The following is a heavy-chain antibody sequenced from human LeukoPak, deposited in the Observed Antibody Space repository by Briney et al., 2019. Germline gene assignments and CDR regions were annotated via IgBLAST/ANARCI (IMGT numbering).Heavy chain of an antibody. CDR3: ASLTTIYSWFDP. CDR1: GGSISSYY. J-gene: IGHJ5*02. Sequence: SETLSLTCTVSGGSISSYYWSWIRQPRGKGLEWIGYIYCSGSTNYNPSLTRRVTISVDTSKNQFSLTLSSVTAADTAVYYCASLTTIYSWFDPWGQGILVTVSS. D-gene: IGHD4-17*01. V-gene: IGHV4-59*08. CDR2: IYCSGST.